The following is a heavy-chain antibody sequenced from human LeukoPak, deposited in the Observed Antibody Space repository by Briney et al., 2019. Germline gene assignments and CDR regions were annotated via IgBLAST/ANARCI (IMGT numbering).Heavy chain of an antibody. CDR1: GYSFTSYW. CDR3: PRVLGYCSGGSCSKFDY. D-gene: IGHD2-15*01. CDR2: IYPGDSDT. Sequence: GESLKISCKGSGYSFTSYWIGWVRQMPGKGLEWMGIIYPGDSDTRYSPSFQGQVTISADKSISTAYLQWSSLKASDTAMYYCPRVLGYCSGGSCSKFDYWGQGTLVTVSS. J-gene: IGHJ4*02. V-gene: IGHV5-51*01.